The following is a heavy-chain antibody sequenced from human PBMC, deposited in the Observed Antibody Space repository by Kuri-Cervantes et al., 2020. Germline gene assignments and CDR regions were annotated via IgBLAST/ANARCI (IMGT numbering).Heavy chain of an antibody. V-gene: IGHV3-13*01. J-gene: IGHJ4*02. Sequence: GESLKISCAASGFTFSSYDMHWVRQATGKGLEWVSAIGTAGDTYYPGSVKGRFTISRENAKNTLYLQMNSLRAEDTAVYYCARDKSSGWYGLNYWGQGTLVTVSS. CDR1: GFTFSSYD. CDR3: ARDKSSGWYGLNY. CDR2: IGTAGDT. D-gene: IGHD6-19*01.